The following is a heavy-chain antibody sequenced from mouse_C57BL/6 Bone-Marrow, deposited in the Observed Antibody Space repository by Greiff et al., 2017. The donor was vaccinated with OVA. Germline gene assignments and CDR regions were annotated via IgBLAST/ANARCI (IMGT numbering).Heavy chain of an antibody. CDR3: AREGGYYYGSSYAWGSY. CDR2: IYPSDSET. Sequence: QVQLQQPGAELVRPGSSVKLSCKASGYTFTSYWMAWVKQRPGQGLEWIGNIYPSDSETNYNQKFKDKATLTVDKSSSTAYMQLSSLTSEDSAVYCGAREGGYYYGSSYAWGSYWGQGTLVTVSA. J-gene: IGHJ3*01. D-gene: IGHD1-1*01. CDR1: GYTFTSYW. V-gene: IGHV1-61*01.